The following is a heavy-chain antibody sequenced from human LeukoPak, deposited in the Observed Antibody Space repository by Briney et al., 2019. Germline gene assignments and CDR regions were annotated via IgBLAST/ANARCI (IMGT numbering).Heavy chain of an antibody. J-gene: IGHJ6*02. V-gene: IGHV1-46*01. CDR3: ARDSGSPLLGYGMDV. CDR1: GYTFTSYY. D-gene: IGHD1-26*01. Sequence: ASVKVSCKASGYTFTSYYMHWVRQAPGQGLEWMGIINPSGGSTSYAQKLQGRVTMTTDTSTSTAYMELRSLRSDDTAVYYCARDSGSPLLGYGMDVWGQGTTVTVSS. CDR2: INPSGGST.